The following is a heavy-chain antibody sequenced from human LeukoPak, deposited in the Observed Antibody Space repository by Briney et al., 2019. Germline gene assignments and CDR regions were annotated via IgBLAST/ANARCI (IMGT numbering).Heavy chain of an antibody. D-gene: IGHD1-26*01. Sequence: PGGSLRLSCAASGFTFSSYSMTWVRQAPGKGLEWVSSISSSSSYIYYADSVKGRFTISRDNAKNSLYLQMNSLRAEDTAVYYCARDSRSPYSGSYDYWGQGTLVTVSS. CDR2: ISSSSSYI. J-gene: IGHJ4*02. V-gene: IGHV3-21*01. CDR1: GFTFSSYS. CDR3: ARDSRSPYSGSYDY.